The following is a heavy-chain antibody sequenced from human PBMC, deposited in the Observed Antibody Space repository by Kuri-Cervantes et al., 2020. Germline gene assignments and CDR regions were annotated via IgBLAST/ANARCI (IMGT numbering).Heavy chain of an antibody. D-gene: IGHD3-9*01. CDR3: ARGRHYYDILTVYYYYMDV. V-gene: IGHV1-69*01. CDR2: IIPIFGTA. J-gene: IGHJ6*03. Sequence: GGSLRLSCAASGFTFSSYAISWVRQAPGQGLEWMGGIIPIFGTANYAQKFQGRVTITADESTSTAYMELSSLRSEDTAVYYCARGRHYYDILTVYYYYMDVWGKGTTVTVSS. CDR1: GFTFSSYA.